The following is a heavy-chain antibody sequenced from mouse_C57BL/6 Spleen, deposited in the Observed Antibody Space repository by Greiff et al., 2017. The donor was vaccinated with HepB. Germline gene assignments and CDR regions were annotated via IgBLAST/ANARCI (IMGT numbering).Heavy chain of an antibody. CDR3: ARDYGRDYAMDY. Sequence: VKLLESGAELVKPGASVKISCKASGYAFSSYWMNWVKQRPGKGLEWIGQIYPGDGDTNYNGKFKGKATLTADKSSSTAYMQLSSLTSEDSAVYCCARDYGRDYAMDYWGQGTSVTVSS. CDR2: IYPGDGDT. J-gene: IGHJ4*01. V-gene: IGHV1-80*01. CDR1: GYAFSSYW. D-gene: IGHD1-1*01.